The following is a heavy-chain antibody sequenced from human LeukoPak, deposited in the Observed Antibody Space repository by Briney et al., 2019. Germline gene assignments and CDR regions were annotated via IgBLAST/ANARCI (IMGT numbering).Heavy chain of an antibody. J-gene: IGHJ3*02. V-gene: IGHV1-18*01. D-gene: IGHD6-6*01. CDR2: ISVYNGNT. CDR1: GYTFINYG. Sequence: ASVKVSCKASGYTFINYGISWVRQAPGQGLEWMGWISVYNGNTNYAQKLQGRVTMTADTSTSTAYMELSRLRSDDTAVYYCARDRLGGPDAFDIWGQGTMVTVSS. CDR3: ARDRLGGPDAFDI.